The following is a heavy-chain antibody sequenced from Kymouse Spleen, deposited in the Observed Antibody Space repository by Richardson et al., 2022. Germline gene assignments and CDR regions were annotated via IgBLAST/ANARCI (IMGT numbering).Heavy chain of an antibody. CDR3: AKDEIAARPRGYYYYYYGMDV. V-gene: IGHV3-30*18. CDR1: GFTFSSYG. Sequence: QVQLVESGGGVVQPGRSLRLSCAASGFTFSSYGMHWVRQAPGKGLEWVAVISYDGSNKYYADSVKGRFTISRDNSKNTLYLQMNSLRAEDTAVYYCAKDEIAARPRGYYYYYYGMDVWGQGTTVTVSS. D-gene: IGHD6-6*01. J-gene: IGHJ6*02. CDR2: ISYDGSNK.